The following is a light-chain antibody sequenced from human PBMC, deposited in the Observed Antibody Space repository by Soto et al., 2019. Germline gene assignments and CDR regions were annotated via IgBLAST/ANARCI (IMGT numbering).Light chain of an antibody. CDR3: QQYGTFPWT. CDR1: QTVSSSY. V-gene: IGKV3-20*01. CDR2: GAS. J-gene: IGKJ1*01. Sequence: EIVLTQSPGTLSLSPGERATLSCRASQTVSSSYLAWYQQKPGQAPRLLINGASNRATGIPDRFSGSGSGAEFTLTITRLEPEDFAVYYCQQYGTFPWTFGLGTKVDI.